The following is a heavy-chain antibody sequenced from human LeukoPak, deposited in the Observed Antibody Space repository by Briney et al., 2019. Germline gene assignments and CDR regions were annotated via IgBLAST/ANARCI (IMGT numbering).Heavy chain of an antibody. CDR3: ARWGITIFGVVTEGYFDY. J-gene: IGHJ4*02. V-gene: IGHV3-48*01. D-gene: IGHD3-3*01. Sequence: PGGSLRLSCAASGFTFSSYSMNWVRQAPGKGLEWVSYISSSSSTIYYADSVKGRFTISRDNAKNSLYLQMNGLRAEDTAVYYCARWGITIFGVVTEGYFDYWGQGTLVTVSS. CDR2: ISSSSSTI. CDR1: GFTFSSYS.